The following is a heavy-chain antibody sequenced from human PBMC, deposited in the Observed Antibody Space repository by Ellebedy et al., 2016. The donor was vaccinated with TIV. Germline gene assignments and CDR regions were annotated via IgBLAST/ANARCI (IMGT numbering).Heavy chain of an antibody. V-gene: IGHV4-34*01. Sequence: SETLSLXXAVYGGSFSGYYWSWIRQPPGKGLEWIGEINHSGSTNYNPSLKSRVTISVDTSKNQFSLKLSSVTAADTAVYYCAGGSGSSGRIDYWGQGTLVTVSS. CDR1: GGSFSGYY. D-gene: IGHD3-22*01. CDR2: INHSGST. CDR3: AGGSGSSGRIDY. J-gene: IGHJ4*02.